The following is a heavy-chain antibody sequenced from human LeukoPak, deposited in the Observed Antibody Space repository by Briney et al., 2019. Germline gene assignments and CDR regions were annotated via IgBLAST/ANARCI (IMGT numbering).Heavy chain of an antibody. Sequence: SETLSLTCTVSGGSIRTDGSYWACIRQPPGKGLEWIGSIYIDGITHYNSSLQSRVTLSIDTSKNHFSLRLTSVTAADTAVFYFARLFTRAWEYGDGMDVWGQGTAVNVSS. D-gene: IGHD1-26*01. CDR2: IYIDGIT. J-gene: IGHJ6*02. V-gene: IGHV4-39*02. CDR3: ARLFTRAWEYGDGMDV. CDR1: GGSIRTDGSY.